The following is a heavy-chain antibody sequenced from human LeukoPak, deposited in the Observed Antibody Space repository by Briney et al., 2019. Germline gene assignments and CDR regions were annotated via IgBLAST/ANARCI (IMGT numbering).Heavy chain of an antibody. J-gene: IGHJ6*03. CDR3: AKLVVPYYYYMDV. D-gene: IGHD3-22*01. Sequence: SQTLSLTCAISGDSVSSNSAAWNWIRQSPSRGLEWLGRTYYRSQWYNDYAVAVKSRISINPDTSKNQFSLQVNSVTPEDTAVYYCAKLVVPYYYYMDVWGKGTTVTVSS. V-gene: IGHV6-1*01. CDR2: TYYRSQWYN. CDR1: GDSVSSNSAA.